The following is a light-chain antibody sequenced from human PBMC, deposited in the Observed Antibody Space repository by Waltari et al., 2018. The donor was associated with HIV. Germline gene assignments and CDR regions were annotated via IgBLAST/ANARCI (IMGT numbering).Light chain of an antibody. V-gene: IGLV1-44*01. CDR2: SNN. CDR3: AAWDDSLKGGA. J-gene: IGLJ1*01. CDR1: TSNIGGNT. Sequence: QSVLAQPPSASGTPGQRVTISCSGSTSNIGGNTVSWYQQLPGTAPKLLIYSNNEPPSGVPDRLSGSTSGTSASLFISGLQSEDEADYYCAAWDDSLKGGAFGTGTKVTVL.